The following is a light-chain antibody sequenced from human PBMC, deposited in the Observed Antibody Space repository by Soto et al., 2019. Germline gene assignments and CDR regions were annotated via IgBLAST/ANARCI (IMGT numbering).Light chain of an antibody. V-gene: IGLV2-14*03. CDR1: SSDVGGSNY. CDR3: SSYTSSAPGVL. J-gene: IGLJ2*01. CDR2: DVS. Sequence: QSVLTQPASVSGSPGQSITISCSGTSSDVGGSNYVSWYQQHPGEAPKLMIYDVSYRPSGVSNRFSGSKSANTASLTISGLQAEDEAEYFCSSYTSSAPGVLFGGGTKVTVL.